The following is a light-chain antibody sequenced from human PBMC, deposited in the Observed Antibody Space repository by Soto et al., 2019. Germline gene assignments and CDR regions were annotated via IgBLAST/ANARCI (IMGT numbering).Light chain of an antibody. CDR3: AAWDDSLNGLWV. CDR1: SSNIGSNT. J-gene: IGLJ3*02. CDR2: SNN. Sequence: QSVLTQPPSASGTPGQRVTISCSGSSSNIGSNTVNWYQQLPGTAPKLLIYSNNQRPSGVPDRFSGSKSGTSASLAISGLQSEDDAAYYCAAWDDSLNGLWVFGGGTKVTVL. V-gene: IGLV1-44*01.